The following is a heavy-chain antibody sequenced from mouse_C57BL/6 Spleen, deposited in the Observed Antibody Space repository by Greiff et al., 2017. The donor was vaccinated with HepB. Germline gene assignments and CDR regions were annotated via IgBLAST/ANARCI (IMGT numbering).Heavy chain of an antibody. Sequence: EVKLMESGGGLVKPGGSLKLSCAASGFTFSSYAMSWVRQTPEKRLEWVATISDGGSYTYYPDNVKGRFTISRDNAKNNLYLQMSHLKSEDTAMYYCAREGDYGSFAYWGQGTLVTVSA. CDR2: ISDGGSYT. CDR3: AREGDYGSFAY. CDR1: GFTFSSYA. V-gene: IGHV5-4*01. D-gene: IGHD1-1*01. J-gene: IGHJ3*01.